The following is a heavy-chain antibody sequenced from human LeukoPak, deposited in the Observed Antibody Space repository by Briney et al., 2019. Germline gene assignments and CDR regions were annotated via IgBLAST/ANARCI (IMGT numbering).Heavy chain of an antibody. J-gene: IGHJ3*02. V-gene: IGHV3-9*03. D-gene: IGHD3-3*01. Sequence: ARSLSLSCEGPGLTFDDYAMHWARQAPGKGVYWVSGIGWNSGSIGHADSVKGRFTISRDNAKNSLYLQMNSLRAEDMALYYCAKSLSDFWSGYGAFDIWGQGTMVTVSS. CDR1: GLTFDDYA. CDR3: AKSLSDFWSGYGAFDI. CDR2: IGWNSGSI.